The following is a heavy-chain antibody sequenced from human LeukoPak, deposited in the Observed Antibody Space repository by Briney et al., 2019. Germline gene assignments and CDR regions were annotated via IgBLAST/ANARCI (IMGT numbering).Heavy chain of an antibody. CDR3: ARVRSVGGNPHAFNI. D-gene: IGHD4-23*01. J-gene: IGHJ3*02. V-gene: IGHV3-7*01. CDR1: GFTFSSYW. Sequence: GGSLRLSCAASGFTFSSYWMSWVRQAPGKGLEWVANIDQDGSEKYYVDSVKGRFTISRDNAKNSLYLQMNSLRVEDTALYYCARVRSVGGNPHAFNIWGQGTMVTVSS. CDR2: IDQDGSEK.